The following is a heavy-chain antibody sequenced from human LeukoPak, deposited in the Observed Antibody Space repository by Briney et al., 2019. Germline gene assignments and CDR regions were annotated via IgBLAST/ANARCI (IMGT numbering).Heavy chain of an antibody. V-gene: IGHV3-64*02. CDR2: INTDGRIT. CDR1: GFSFRNYA. D-gene: IGHD1-26*01. J-gene: IGHJ4*02. CDR3: TRDGGSFCDFDY. Sequence: GGSLRLSCVASGFSFRNYAIHWVRQAPGKGLEYVSVINTDGRITYHADSVKGRFTISRDDSKNTVYLRMGSLRGEDMAVYYCTRDGGSFCDFDYWGQGALVTVSS.